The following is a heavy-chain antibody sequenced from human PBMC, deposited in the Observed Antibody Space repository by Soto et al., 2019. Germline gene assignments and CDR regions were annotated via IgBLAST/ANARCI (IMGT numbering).Heavy chain of an antibody. CDR2: ISYDGSHE. CDR3: AKDPINSGTYYFDY. D-gene: IGHD1-26*01. J-gene: IGHJ4*02. Sequence: SLRLSCAASGFTFSTYGMHWVRQAPGKGLEWVAVISYDGSHEYYPDSVKGRFTISRDNSKNTLYLQMNSLRAEDTAVYYCAKDPINSGTYYFDYWGQGTLVTVSS. V-gene: IGHV3-30*18. CDR1: GFTFSTYG.